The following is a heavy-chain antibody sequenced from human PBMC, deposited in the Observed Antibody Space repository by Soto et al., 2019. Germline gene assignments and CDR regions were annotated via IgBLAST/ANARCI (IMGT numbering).Heavy chain of an antibody. V-gene: IGHV1-69*06. D-gene: IGHD2-2*01. J-gene: IGHJ6*02. CDR3: ARHLSTNFEGGDFYYAMNV. CDR2: IIPIFGTA. Sequence: SVKVSCKASGGSISNYAISWVRQAPGQGLEWMGGIIPIFGTAKYAQKFQGRLTITAGKSTNTAYMELSSLRSEDTAVYYCARHLSTNFEGGDFYYAMNVWGPGTTVTVSS. CDR1: GGSISNYA.